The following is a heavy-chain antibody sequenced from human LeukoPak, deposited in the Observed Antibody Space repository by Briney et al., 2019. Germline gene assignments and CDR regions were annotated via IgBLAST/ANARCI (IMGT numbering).Heavy chain of an antibody. V-gene: IGHV1-69*04. CDR3: VRGRLGARWHYYMDV. CDR1: GGTFSSYA. D-gene: IGHD3-10*01. J-gene: IGHJ6*03. CDR2: IIPILGIA. Sequence: GASVKVSCKASGGTFSSYAISWVRQAPGQGVEWMGRIIPILGIANYAQKFRGRVTITADKSTSTAYMELSSLRSEDTAVYYCVRGRLGARWHYYMDVWGKGTTVTVSS.